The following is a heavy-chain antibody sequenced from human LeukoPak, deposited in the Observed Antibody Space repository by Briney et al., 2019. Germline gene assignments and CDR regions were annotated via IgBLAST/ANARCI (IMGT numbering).Heavy chain of an antibody. D-gene: IGHD3-10*01. Sequence: GGSLRLSCAASGFTVSTNYMSWVRQAPGKGLEWVSVIYSGDTTFYADSVRGKFTISRDNSKNTLYLQMNSLRAEDTAVYYCASILRSSSGYYFDYWGQETLVTVSS. J-gene: IGHJ4*02. CDR1: GFTVSTNY. CDR3: ASILRSSSGYYFDY. CDR2: IYSGDTT. V-gene: IGHV3-66*01.